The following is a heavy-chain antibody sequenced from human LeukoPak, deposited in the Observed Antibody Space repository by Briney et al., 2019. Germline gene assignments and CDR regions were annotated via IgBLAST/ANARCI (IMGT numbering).Heavy chain of an antibody. CDR1: GFTFSSYA. V-gene: IGHV3-23*01. CDR3: AKVMTRTMVRGVPPSDY. Sequence: GGSLRLSCAASGFTFSSYAMTWVRQAPGKGLEWVSTISGSGGSTYYAACVKGRFTISRDNSKNTLYLQMSSLRAEDTAVYYCAKVMTRTMVRGVPPSDYWGQGTLVTVSS. D-gene: IGHD3-10*01. J-gene: IGHJ4*02. CDR2: ISGSGGST.